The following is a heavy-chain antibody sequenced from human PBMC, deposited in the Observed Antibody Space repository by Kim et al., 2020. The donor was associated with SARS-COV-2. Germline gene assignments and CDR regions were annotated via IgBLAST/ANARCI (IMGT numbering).Heavy chain of an antibody. D-gene: IGHD2-15*01. CDR3: ARDAIRVVDYSRFDY. Sequence: SVKVSCKASGGTFSSYAISWVRQAPGQGLEWMGGIIPIFGTANYAQKFQGRVTITADESTSTAYMELSSLRSEDTAVYYCARDAIRVVDYSRFDYWGQGTLVTVSS. CDR2: IIPIFGTA. V-gene: IGHV1-69*13. J-gene: IGHJ4*02. CDR1: GGTFSSYA.